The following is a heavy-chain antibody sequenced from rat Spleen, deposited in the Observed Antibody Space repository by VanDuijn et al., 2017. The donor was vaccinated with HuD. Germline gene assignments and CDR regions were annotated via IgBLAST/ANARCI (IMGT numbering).Heavy chain of an antibody. J-gene: IGHJ3*01. CDR1: GFTFSDYY. Sequence: VQLVESGGGLVQPGRSLKLSCAASGFTFSDYYMAWVRQAPTKGLEWIAAISSGGSTYYNSALKSRLSISRKTSKTQVFLKINSLQTEDTAIYFCIRVSLPGYNSHWFVYWGQGTLVTVSS. D-gene: IGHD1-4*01. V-gene: IGHV2S12*01. CDR2: ISSGGST. CDR3: IRVSLPGYNSHWFVY.